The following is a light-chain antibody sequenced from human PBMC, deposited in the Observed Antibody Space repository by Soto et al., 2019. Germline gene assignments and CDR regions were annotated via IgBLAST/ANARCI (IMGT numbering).Light chain of an antibody. Sequence: DIVMTQSPDSLAVSLGERATINCKSSQSLLYSSNNRNCLAWFQQKPGQPPKLLIYWASTRESGVPDRFSGSGSGTDFTLTISSLQAEDVAVYYCQRYYSTPRTVGQGTKVDIK. J-gene: IGKJ1*01. V-gene: IGKV4-1*01. CDR2: WAS. CDR1: QSLLYSSNNRNC. CDR3: QRYYSTPRT.